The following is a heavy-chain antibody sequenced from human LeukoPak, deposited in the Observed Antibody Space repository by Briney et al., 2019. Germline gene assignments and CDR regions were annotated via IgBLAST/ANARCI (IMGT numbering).Heavy chain of an antibody. CDR2: IIPIFGTA. CDR1: GGTFSSYA. CDR3: ARANGDYVGYYYYGMDV. J-gene: IGHJ6*02. V-gene: IGHV1-69*01. D-gene: IGHD4-17*01. Sequence: GSSVKVSCKASGGTFSSYAISWVRQAPGQGLEWMGGIIPIFGTANYARKFQGRVTITADESTSTAYMELSSLRSEDTAVYYCARANGDYVGYYYYGMDVWGQGTTVTVPS.